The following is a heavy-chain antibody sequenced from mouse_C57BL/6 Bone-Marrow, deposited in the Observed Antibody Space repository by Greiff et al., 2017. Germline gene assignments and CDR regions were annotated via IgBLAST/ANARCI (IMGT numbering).Heavy chain of an antibody. J-gene: IGHJ3*01. Sequence: EVQLQQSGTVLARPGASVKMSCKTSGYTFTSYWMHWVKQRPGQGLEWIGAIYPGNSDTSYNQKFKGKAKLTAVTSASTAYMELSSLTNEDSAVYYCTNPIYYYGSSYGGPWFAYWGQGTLVTVSA. V-gene: IGHV1-5*01. D-gene: IGHD1-1*01. CDR3: TNPIYYYGSSYGGPWFAY. CDR2: IYPGNSDT. CDR1: GYTFTSYW.